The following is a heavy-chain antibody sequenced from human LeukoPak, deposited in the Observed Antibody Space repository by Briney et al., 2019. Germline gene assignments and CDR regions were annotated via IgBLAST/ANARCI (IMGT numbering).Heavy chain of an antibody. CDR1: GGSISSSNW. Sequence: PSETLSLTCAVSGGSISSSNWWSWVRQPPGKGLEWIGEIYHSGSTNYNPSLKSRVTISVDTSKNQFSLKLSSVTAADTAVYYCARVYYYDSSGYWVYYFDYWGQGTLVTVSS. CDR3: ARVYYYDSSGYWVYYFDY. D-gene: IGHD3-22*01. V-gene: IGHV4-4*02. J-gene: IGHJ4*02. CDR2: IYHSGST.